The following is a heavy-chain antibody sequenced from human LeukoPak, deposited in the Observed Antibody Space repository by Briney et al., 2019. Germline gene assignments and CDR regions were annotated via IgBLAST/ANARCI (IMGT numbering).Heavy chain of an antibody. D-gene: IGHD2-8*01. CDR3: ARSSNGVSRFDY. J-gene: IGHJ4*02. Sequence: SETLSLTCTVSGGSIRSYYWSWIRQPPGKGLEWIGYIYYSGSTNYNPSLKSRVTISVDTSKNQFSLKLSSVTAADTAVYYCARSSNGVSRFDYWGQGTLVTVSS. CDR2: IYYSGST. V-gene: IGHV4-59*08. CDR1: GGSIRSYY.